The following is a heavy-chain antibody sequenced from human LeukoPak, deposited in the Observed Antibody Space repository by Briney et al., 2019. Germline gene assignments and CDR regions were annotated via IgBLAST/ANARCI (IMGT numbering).Heavy chain of an antibody. J-gene: IGHJ4*02. CDR2: ISAYNGNT. CDR3: ARGNLRDCTNGVCYPAHFDY. D-gene: IGHD2-8*01. CDR1: GYTFTSYG. Sequence: ASVKVSCKASGYTFTSYGISWLRQAPGQGLEWMGWISAYNGNTNYAQKLQGRVTMTTDTSTSTAYMELRSLRSDDTAVYYCARGNLRDCTNGVCYPAHFDYWGQGTLVTVSS. V-gene: IGHV1-18*01.